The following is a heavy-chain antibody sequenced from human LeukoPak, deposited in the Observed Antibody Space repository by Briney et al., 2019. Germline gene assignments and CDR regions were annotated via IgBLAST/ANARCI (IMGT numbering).Heavy chain of an antibody. D-gene: IGHD4-17*01. CDR3: ARARWTSTGTTYYLDY. CDR1: GYIFSDYA. J-gene: IGHJ4*02. V-gene: IGHV1-3*01. Sequence: ASVKVSCKASGYIFSDYAIQWVRQAPGQGLECMGWINAGNGKTKYSQKFQDRVTIARDTSASTAYLELSGLRSEDTAVYFCARARWTSTGTTYYLDYWGQGTLVTVSS. CDR2: INAGNGKT.